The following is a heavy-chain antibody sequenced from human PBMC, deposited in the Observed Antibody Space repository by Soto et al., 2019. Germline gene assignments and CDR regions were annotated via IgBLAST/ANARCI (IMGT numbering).Heavy chain of an antibody. CDR1: GGTFSSYA. V-gene: IGHV1-69*13. CDR2: IIPIFGTA. D-gene: IGHD3-10*01. Sequence: SVKVSCKASGGTFSSYAISWVRQAPGQGLEWMGGIIPIFGTANYAQKFQGRVTITADESTSTAYMELSSLRSEDAAVYYCASLGRGVNRAYGMDVWGQGTTVTVSS. J-gene: IGHJ6*02. CDR3: ASLGRGVNRAYGMDV.